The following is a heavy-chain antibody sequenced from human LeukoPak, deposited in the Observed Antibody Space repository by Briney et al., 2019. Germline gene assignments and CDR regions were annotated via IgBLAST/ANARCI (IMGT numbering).Heavy chain of an antibody. V-gene: IGHV4-39*07. CDR2: IYYSGST. CDR3: AREGWWTTVVTGAFDY. CDR1: GGSISSSSYY. J-gene: IGHJ4*02. D-gene: IGHD4-23*01. Sequence: SETLSFTCTVSGGSISSSSYYWGWIRQPPGKGLEWIGSIYYSGSTYYNPSLKSRVTISVDTSKNQFSLKLSSVTAADTAVYYCAREGWWTTVVTGAFDYWGQGTLVTVSS.